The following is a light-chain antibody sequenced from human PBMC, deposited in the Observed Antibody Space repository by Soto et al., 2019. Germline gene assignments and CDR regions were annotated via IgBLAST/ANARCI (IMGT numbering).Light chain of an antibody. CDR1: QSVSSY. CDR2: DAS. V-gene: IGKV3-11*01. Sequence: EIVLTQSPATLSLSPGERATLSCRASQSVSSYLAWYQQKPGQAPRLLIYDASNRATGIPARFSGSGSGTDXXXXXSSXXXXXXXVYYCQQRSNWPTFGQGTKVEIK. CDR3: QQRSNWPT. J-gene: IGKJ1*01.